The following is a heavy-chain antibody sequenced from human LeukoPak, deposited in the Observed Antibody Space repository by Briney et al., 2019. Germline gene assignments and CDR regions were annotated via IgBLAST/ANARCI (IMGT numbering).Heavy chain of an antibody. J-gene: IGHJ4*02. D-gene: IGHD3-10*01. CDR1: GGTFSSYA. CDR2: IIPIFGTA. V-gene: IGHV1-69*13. CDR3: ASSMVRGVSTPPDY. Sequence: SVKVSCKASGGTFSSYAISWVRQAPGQGLEWMGGIIPIFGTANYAQKFQGRVTITADESTGTAYMELSSLRSEDTAVYYCASSMVRGVSTPPDYWGQGTLVTVSS.